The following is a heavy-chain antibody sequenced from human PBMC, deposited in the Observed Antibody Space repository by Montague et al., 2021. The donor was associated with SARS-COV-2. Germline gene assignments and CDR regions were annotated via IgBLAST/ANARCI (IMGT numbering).Heavy chain of an antibody. D-gene: IGHD3-22*01. CDR2: IQTSGTS. V-gene: IGHV4-61*09. J-gene: IGHJ6*02. CDR1: GDSMTSGSHF. Sequence: TLSLTCTVSGDSMTSGSHFWTWIRQPAGKGLEWIGHIQTSGTSNYNPSLRDRITLSIDTSRNQFSLELRSVTAADTAVYFCARDRPESWRISPGLAGLFGTGGHSASGVDVWGRGTTVIVS. CDR3: ARDRPESWRISPGLAGLFGTGGHSASGVDV.